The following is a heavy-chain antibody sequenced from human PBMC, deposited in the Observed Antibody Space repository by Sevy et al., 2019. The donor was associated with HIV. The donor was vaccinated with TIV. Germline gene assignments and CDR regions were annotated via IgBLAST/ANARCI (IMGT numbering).Heavy chain of an antibody. D-gene: IGHD6-19*01. CDR2: IFFSQST. CDR1: GGSISSDDYY. CDR3: ARGAAVAGHFYFDY. J-gene: IGHJ4*02. V-gene: IGHV4-30-4*01. Sequence: SETLSLTCTVSGGSISSDDYYWSWIRQPPGKGLEWIGYIFFSQSTYYNPSLKSRVVISVDTSKNQFSLRLASVTAADTAVYYCARGAAVAGHFYFDYWGQGTLVTVS.